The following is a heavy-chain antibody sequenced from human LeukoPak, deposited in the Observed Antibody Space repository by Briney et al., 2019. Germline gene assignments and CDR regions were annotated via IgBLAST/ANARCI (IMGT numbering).Heavy chain of an antibody. D-gene: IGHD5-12*01. CDR1: GDSISTYY. J-gene: IGHJ4*02. V-gene: IGHV4-59*01. CDR2: MYYSGST. Sequence: SETLSLTCTVSGDSISTYYWSWIRQPPGKGLEWIGYMYYSGSTNYNPSLKSRVTISLDTPKNQFSLRLNSVTSADTAVYYSARGVAGYGPHDYCGQGTLVTVSS. CDR3: ARGVAGYGPHDY.